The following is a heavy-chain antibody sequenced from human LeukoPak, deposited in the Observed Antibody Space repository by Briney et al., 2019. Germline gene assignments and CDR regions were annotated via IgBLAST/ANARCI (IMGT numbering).Heavy chain of an antibody. V-gene: IGHV3-66*01. CDR1: GFTVSSNY. CDR2: IYSGGST. CDR3: ARARGDTSQFPASPKPFDY. D-gene: IGHD2-2*01. Sequence: PGGSLRLSCAASGFTVSSNYMSWVRRAPGKGLEWVSVIYSGGSTYYADSVKGRFTISRDNSKNTLYLQMNSLRAEDTAVYYCARARGDTSQFPASPKPFDYWGQGTLVTVSS. J-gene: IGHJ4*02.